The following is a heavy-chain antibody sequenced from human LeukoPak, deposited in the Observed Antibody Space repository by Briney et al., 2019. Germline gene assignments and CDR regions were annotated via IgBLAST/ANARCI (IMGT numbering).Heavy chain of an antibody. CDR2: MNPNSANT. V-gene: IGHV1-8*01. J-gene: IGHJ4*02. CDR3: ARETGGNSLGIVDY. D-gene: IGHD4-23*01. CDR1: GYTFTAYD. Sequence: GASVKVSCKASGYTFTAYDINWVRQATGQGLEYMGWMNPNSANTGDPQKFQGRVTMTSDTSISTAYMELSSLRSEDTAVYYCARETGGNSLGIVDYWGQGTLATVSS.